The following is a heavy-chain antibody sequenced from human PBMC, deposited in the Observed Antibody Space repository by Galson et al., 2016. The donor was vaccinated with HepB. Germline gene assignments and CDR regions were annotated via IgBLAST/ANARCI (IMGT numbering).Heavy chain of an antibody. CDR3: ARDRYSGSYYVGAFDI. CDR2: INPDSGVT. Sequence: SVKVSCKASGYTFTGYYMHWVRQAPGQGLEWMGWINPDSGVTSYAQKFQGRVTITSDTSISTVYMELSRLKSDDTAIYYCARDRYSGSYYVGAFDIWGQGTMVTVS. CDR1: GYTFTGYY. D-gene: IGHD1-26*01. V-gene: IGHV1-2*02. J-gene: IGHJ3*02.